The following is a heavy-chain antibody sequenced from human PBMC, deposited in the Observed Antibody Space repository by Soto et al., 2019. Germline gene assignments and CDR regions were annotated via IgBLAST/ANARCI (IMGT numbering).Heavy chain of an antibody. Sequence: HPGGSLRLYCSASAFTFSSYAMYWVRQAPGKGLEWVSYVSSSSRTINYTDSVNGRFTISRENAKNSLYLQMNSLRAGDTATYYCARRICNSTTCYPMVDWGQGATVTVSS. V-gene: IGHV3-48*01. CDR1: AFTFSSYA. D-gene: IGHD2-2*01. CDR3: ARRICNSTTCYPMVD. J-gene: IGHJ6*02. CDR2: VSSSSRTI.